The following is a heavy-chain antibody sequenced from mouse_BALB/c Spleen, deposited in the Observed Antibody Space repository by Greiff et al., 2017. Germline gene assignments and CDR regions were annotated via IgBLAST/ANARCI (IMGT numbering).Heavy chain of an antibody. D-gene: IGHD2-4*01. J-gene: IGHJ4*01. CDR1: GFNIKDTY. CDR2: IDPANGNT. V-gene: IGHV14-3*02. CDR3: ASFYYDSAGFYAMDS. Sequence: VQLQQSGAELVKPGASVKLSCTASGFNIKDTYMHWVKQRPEQGLEWIGRIDPANGNTKYAPKFQGKATITADTSSNTAYLQLSSLTSEDTAVYYGASFYYDSAGFYAMDSGGQGPSAPAPS.